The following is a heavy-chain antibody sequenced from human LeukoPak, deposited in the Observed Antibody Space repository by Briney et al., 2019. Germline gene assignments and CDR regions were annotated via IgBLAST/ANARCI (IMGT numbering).Heavy chain of an antibody. CDR2: ISYDGSNK. CDR1: GFTFSSYG. J-gene: IGHJ4*02. V-gene: IGHV3-30*03. D-gene: IGHD6-13*01. CDR3: GSIGSSWYEDY. Sequence: PGGSLRLSCAASGFTFSSYGMHWVRQAPGKGLEWVAVISYDGSNKYYADSVKGRFTISRDNAKNSLYLQMNSLSAEDTAVYYCGSIGSSWYEDYCGQGTLVTVSS.